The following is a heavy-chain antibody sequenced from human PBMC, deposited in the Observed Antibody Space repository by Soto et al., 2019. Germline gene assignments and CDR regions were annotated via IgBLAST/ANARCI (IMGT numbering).Heavy chain of an antibody. CDR2: ITSDGSST. J-gene: IGHJ4*02. Sequence: GGSLRLSCAASGITFRSSWMQWVRQAPGKGLVWVSWITSDGSSTRYADSVKGRFTISRDNAKNTLHLQMNSLRAEDTAVYYCARDLDTMVRRVIIGLFDYWGQGP. CDR1: GITFRSSW. CDR3: ARDLDTMVRRVIIGLFDY. V-gene: IGHV3-74*01. D-gene: IGHD3-10*01.